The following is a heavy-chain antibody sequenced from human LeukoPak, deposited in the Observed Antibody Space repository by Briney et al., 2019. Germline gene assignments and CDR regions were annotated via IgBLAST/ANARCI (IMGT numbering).Heavy chain of an antibody. CDR2: IWYDGSNK. D-gene: IGHD4-17*01. J-gene: IGHJ6*02. CDR1: GFTFSSYG. V-gene: IGHV3-33*01. CDR3: ARGGATVTTYGYYYYYGMDV. Sequence: GGSLRLSCAASGFTFSSYGMHWVRQAPGKGLEWVSVIWYDGSNKYYADSVKGRFTISRDNSKNTLYLQMNSLRAEDTAVYYCARGGATVTTYGYYYYYGMDVWAKGPRSSSP.